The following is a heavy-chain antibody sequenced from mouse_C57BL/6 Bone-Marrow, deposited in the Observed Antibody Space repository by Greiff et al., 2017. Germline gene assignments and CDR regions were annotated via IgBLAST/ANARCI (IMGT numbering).Heavy chain of an antibody. J-gene: IGHJ1*03. D-gene: IGHD1-1*01. CDR3: ARFFYGSRGDWYFDV. CDR2: IYPGDGDT. Sequence: VKLVESGAELVKPGASVKISCKASGYAFSSYWMNWVKQRPGKGLEWIGQIYPGDGDTNYNGKFKGKATLTADKSSSTAYMQLSSLTSEDSAVYFCARFFYGSRGDWYFDVWGTGTTVTVSS. V-gene: IGHV1-80*01. CDR1: GYAFSSYW.